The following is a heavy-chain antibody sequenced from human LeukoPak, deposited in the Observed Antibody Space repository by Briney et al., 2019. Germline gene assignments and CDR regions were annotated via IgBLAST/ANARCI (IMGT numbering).Heavy chain of an antibody. J-gene: IGHJ6*04. CDR2: ISSSSTSI. V-gene: IGHV3-21*01. CDR3: ARVPNIVGGSGMDV. CDR1: GFTFSSYS. D-gene: IGHD2-15*01. Sequence: GGSLRLSCAASGFTFSSYSMNWVRQAPGKGLGWVSSISSSSTSIYYADSVEGRFTISRDNAKNSLYLQMNSLRAEDTAVYYCARVPNIVGGSGMDVWGKGTTVTVSS.